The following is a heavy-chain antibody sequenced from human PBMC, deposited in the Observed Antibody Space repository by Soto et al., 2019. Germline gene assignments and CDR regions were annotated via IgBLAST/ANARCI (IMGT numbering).Heavy chain of an antibody. J-gene: IGHJ4*02. Sequence: ASVKVSCKVSGYTLTELSMHWVRRAPGKGLEWMGGFDPEDGETIYAQKFQGRVTMTEDTSTDTAYMELSSLRSEDTAVYYCATDRVGATTRSFWDGYWGQGTLVTVSS. CDR3: ATDRVGATTRSFWDGY. CDR2: FDPEDGET. V-gene: IGHV1-24*01. D-gene: IGHD1-26*01. CDR1: GYTLTELS.